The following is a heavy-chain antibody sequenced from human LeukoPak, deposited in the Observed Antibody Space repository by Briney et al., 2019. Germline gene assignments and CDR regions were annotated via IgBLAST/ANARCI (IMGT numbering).Heavy chain of an antibody. V-gene: IGHV3-11*04. D-gene: IGHD4-11*01. Sequence: GGSLRLSCAASGFTFSDYYMSWIRQAPGKGLEWVSYISSSGSTIYYADSVKGRFTISRDNAKNSLYLQMNSLRAEDTAVYYCARAHPGDYSDFQFDYWGQGTLVTVSS. CDR1: GFTFSDYY. CDR3: ARAHPGDYSDFQFDY. CDR2: ISSSGSTI. J-gene: IGHJ4*02.